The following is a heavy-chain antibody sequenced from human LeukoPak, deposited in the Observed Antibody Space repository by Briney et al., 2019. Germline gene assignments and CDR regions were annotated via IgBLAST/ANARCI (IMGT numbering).Heavy chain of an antibody. D-gene: IGHD5-24*01. CDR2: MYHNGST. CDR3: ARHPSGRMWLQQGGWFDP. Sequence: SETLSLTRTVSGGSISSISYYWGWVPQPPGTGLEWIVSMYHNGSTYYNPALKSRVTISVDTSKIQFSLKLTSVTAADTAVYYCARHPSGRMWLQQGGWFDPWGQGTLVTVSS. CDR1: GGSISSISYY. J-gene: IGHJ5*02. V-gene: IGHV4-39*01.